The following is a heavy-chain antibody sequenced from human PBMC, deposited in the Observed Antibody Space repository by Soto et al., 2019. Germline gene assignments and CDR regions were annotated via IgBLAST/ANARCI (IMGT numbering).Heavy chain of an antibody. V-gene: IGHV3-21*01. D-gene: IGHD3-9*01. CDR1: GFTFSSYS. Sequence: EVQLVESGGGLVKPGGSLRLSCAASGFTFSSYSMNWVRQAPGKGLEWVSSISSSSSYIYYADSVKGRFTISRDNAKNPLYLQMNSLRAEDTAVYYCARAHRDVLRYFGPDYYYMDVWGKGTTVTVSS. CDR2: ISSSSSYI. CDR3: ARAHRDVLRYFGPDYYYMDV. J-gene: IGHJ6*03.